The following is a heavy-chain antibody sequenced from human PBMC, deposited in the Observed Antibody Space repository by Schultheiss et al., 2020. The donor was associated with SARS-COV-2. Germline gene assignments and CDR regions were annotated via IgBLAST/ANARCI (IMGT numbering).Heavy chain of an antibody. CDR2: IYYSGNT. Sequence: SETLSLTCTVSGGSISSSYWSWIRQHPGKGLEWIGYIYYSGNTNYNPSLKSRVAISVDLSKNLFSLRLNSVTAADTGVYYCARGLNWFDPWGHGTLVTVSS. V-gene: IGHV4-59*01. CDR3: ARGLNWFDP. J-gene: IGHJ5*02. CDR1: GGSISSSY.